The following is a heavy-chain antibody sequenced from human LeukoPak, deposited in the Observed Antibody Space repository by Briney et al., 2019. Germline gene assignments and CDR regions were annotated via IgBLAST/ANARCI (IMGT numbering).Heavy chain of an antibody. V-gene: IGHV3-21*01. J-gene: IGHJ4*02. D-gene: IGHD5-18*01. Sequence: GGSLRLSCAASGFTFSSYSMNWVRQAPGKGLEWVSSISSSSSYIYYADSVKGRFTISRDNAKNSLYLQMNSLRAEDTAVYYCAREGLSGYSYGNPHFDYWGQGTLVTVSS. CDR3: AREGLSGYSYGNPHFDY. CDR1: GFTFSSYS. CDR2: ISSSSSYI.